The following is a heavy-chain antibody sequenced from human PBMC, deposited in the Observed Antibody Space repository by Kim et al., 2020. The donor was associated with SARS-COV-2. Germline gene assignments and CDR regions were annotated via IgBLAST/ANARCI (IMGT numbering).Heavy chain of an antibody. J-gene: IGHJ4*01. CDR1: GFNFNNYV. V-gene: IGHV3-33*01. D-gene: IGHD1-1*01. CDR2: VYFDGTNE. CDR3: ARASEMLSITTFFDS. Sequence: GGSLRLSCVASGFNFNNYVMHWVRQAPGKGLEWVANVYFDGTNENYADSVRGRFSISRDNSKNTLFLQMNGLSGEDTCVYYCARASEMLSITTFFDSWC.